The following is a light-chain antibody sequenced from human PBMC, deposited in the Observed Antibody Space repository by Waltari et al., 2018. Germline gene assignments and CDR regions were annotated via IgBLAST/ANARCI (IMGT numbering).Light chain of an antibody. CDR3: PQYDDFPPYT. CDR2: DAS. J-gene: IGKJ2*01. CDR1: RDINNF. V-gene: IGKV1-33*01. Sequence: DIQMTQSPSSLSASVGDRVTISCQASRDINNFLNWYQQKPGKAPKLLIYDASNLEIGVPSRFSGRGSGTHFTFTISSLQPEDVATYYCPQYDDFPPYTFGQGTKVEIK.